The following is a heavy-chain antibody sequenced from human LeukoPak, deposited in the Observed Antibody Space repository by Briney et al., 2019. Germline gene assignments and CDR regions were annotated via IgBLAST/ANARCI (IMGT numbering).Heavy chain of an antibody. CDR3: ARDYTGGWNDY. Sequence: GGSLRLSCAASGFTLSDYWMSWVRQAVGKGLECVAKIKEDGSEKHYVDSVQGRFTISRDNARNSLYLQMNSLRADDTAVYYCARDYTGGWNDYWGQGTLVTVSS. J-gene: IGHJ4*02. CDR1: GFTLSDYW. V-gene: IGHV3-7*01. CDR2: IKEDGSEK. D-gene: IGHD7-27*01.